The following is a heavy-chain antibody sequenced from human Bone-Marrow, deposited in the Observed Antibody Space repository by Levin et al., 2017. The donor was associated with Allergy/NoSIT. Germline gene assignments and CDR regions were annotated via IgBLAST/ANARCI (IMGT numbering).Heavy chain of an antibody. J-gene: IGHJ6*02. V-gene: IGHV4-61*01. Sequence: SCTVSGGSVSSGSHHWSWIRQPPGRGLEWIGCIHYSGSTKYNPSLKSRVTISVDTSKKQASLKLSSVTAADTAIYYCARDRVIPATGGNYYYYGMDVWGQGTTVTVSS. CDR2: IHYSGST. CDR3: ARDRVIPATGGNYYYYGMDV. CDR1: GGSVSSGSHH. D-gene: IGHD7-27*01.